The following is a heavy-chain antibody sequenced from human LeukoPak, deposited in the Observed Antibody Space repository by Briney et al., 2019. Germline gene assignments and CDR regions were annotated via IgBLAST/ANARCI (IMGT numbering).Heavy chain of an antibody. D-gene: IGHD3-9*01. Sequence: SVKVSCKASGYTFTTYAMHWVRQAPGQRLEWMGWINAGNGNTKYSQKFQGRVTMTRDTSIGTAYMELSRLRSDDTAVYYCASWDTYYDILTGHSGVYWGQGTLVTVSS. J-gene: IGHJ4*02. CDR3: ASWDTYYDILTGHSGVY. V-gene: IGHV1-3*01. CDR1: GYTFTTYA. CDR2: INAGNGNT.